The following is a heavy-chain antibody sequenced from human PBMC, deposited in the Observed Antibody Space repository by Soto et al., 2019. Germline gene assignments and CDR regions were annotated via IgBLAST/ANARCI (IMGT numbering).Heavy chain of an antibody. Sequence: GGSLRLSCTASGFTFTDYWMHWVRQAPGRGLVWVSRMSIDGSSTAYADSVKGRFTVSRDNAKNTMHLQMDSLRADDTAVYFCVRDTPNDGQTFDYWGPGTLVTVSS. V-gene: IGHV3-74*01. CDR1: GFTFTDYW. D-gene: IGHD2-8*01. CDR3: VRDTPNDGQTFDY. CDR2: MSIDGSST. J-gene: IGHJ4*02.